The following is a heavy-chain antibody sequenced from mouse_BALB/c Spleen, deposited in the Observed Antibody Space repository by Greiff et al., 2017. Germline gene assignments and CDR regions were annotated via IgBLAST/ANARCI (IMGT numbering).Heavy chain of an antibody. CDR1: GFSLTSYG. D-gene: IGHD2-1*01. CDR2: IWAGGST. Sequence: VKLVESGPGLVAPSQSLSITCTVSGFSLTSYGVHWVRQPPGKGLEWLGVIWAGGSTNYNSALMSRLSISKDNSKSQVFLKMNSLQTDDTAMYYCARRGNYYYAMDYWGQGTSVTVSS. V-gene: IGHV2-9*02. J-gene: IGHJ4*01. CDR3: ARRGNYYYAMDY.